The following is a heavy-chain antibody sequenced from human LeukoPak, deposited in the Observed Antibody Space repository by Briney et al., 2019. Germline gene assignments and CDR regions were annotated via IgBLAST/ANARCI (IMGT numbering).Heavy chain of an antibody. D-gene: IGHD2-15*01. J-gene: IGHJ1*01. CDR1: GFTFSSYA. Sequence: GGSLRLSCAASGFTFSSYAMSWVRQAPGKGLEWVSRTSGSGDIRLYADSVKGRFTISRTNSGNRLYLQMNSLRADDTGVYYCANYRSGGGGYYSGLEHWGQGTQVTVSS. V-gene: IGHV3-23*01. CDR3: ANYRSGGGGYYSGLEH. CDR2: TSGSGDIR.